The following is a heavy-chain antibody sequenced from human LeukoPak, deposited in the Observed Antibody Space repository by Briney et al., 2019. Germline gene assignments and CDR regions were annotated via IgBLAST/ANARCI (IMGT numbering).Heavy chain of an antibody. CDR1: GYTFTSYD. D-gene: IGHD1-20*01. J-gene: IGHJ4*02. Sequence: ASVNVSCKASGYTFTSYDINWVRQATGQGLEWMGWMNPNSGNTGYAQKFQGRVTMTRNTSISTAYMELSSLRSEDTAMYYCARVVSITGTWAAGYWGQGTLVTVSS. CDR2: MNPNSGNT. CDR3: ARVVSITGTWAAGY. V-gene: IGHV1-8*01.